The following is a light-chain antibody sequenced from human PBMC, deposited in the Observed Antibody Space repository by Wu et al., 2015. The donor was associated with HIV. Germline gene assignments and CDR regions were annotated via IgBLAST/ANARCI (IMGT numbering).Light chain of an antibody. CDR2: GAS. Sequence: EIVLTQSPVTLSLSPGGRATLSCRASQSVGYYLAWYQQKPGQAPRLLIYGASSRATGIPDRFSGSGSGTDFTLTISRLEPEDFAVYYCQQYGSSITFGQGTRLEIK. CDR3: QQYGSSIT. CDR1: QSVGYY. J-gene: IGKJ5*01. V-gene: IGKV3-20*01.